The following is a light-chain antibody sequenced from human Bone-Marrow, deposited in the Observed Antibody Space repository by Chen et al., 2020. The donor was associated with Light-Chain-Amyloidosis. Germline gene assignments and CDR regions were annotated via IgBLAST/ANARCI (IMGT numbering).Light chain of an antibody. J-gene: IGLJ3*02. CDR3: QCYRGSGQGV. CDR1: SGSIATNY. V-gene: IGLV6-57*01. CDR2: EDD. Sequence: NFMLTQPHSVSESPGKTVIISCTRSSGSIATNYVQWYQQRPGSSPTTVIYEDDHRPSGVPDQFSGSLDGAASSATHTIAGLKTEDEADYYSQCYRGSGQGVCGGGTKLTVL.